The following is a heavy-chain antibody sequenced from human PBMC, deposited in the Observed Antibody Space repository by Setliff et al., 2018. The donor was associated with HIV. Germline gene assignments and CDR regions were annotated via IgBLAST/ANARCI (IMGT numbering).Heavy chain of an antibody. J-gene: IGHJ6*02. V-gene: IGHV4-31*03. Sequence: SETLSLTCTVSGGSISSGGYYWNWIRQYPVKGLEWIGHIYYNGRTLFNPALGTRLNMSVDTSEDQFSLHLNSVTTADTAVYYCVRERRRSPLSYGLDVWGQGTTVTVSS. CDR2: IYYNGRT. CDR1: GGSISSGGYY. CDR3: VRERRRSPLSYGLDV.